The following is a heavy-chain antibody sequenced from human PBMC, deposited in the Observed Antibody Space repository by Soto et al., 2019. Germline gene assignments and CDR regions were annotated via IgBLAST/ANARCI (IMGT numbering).Heavy chain of an antibody. J-gene: IGHJ6*02. V-gene: IGHV4-30-4*01. CDR1: GGSISSGDYY. D-gene: IGHD2-21*02. CDR3: ARAVVTTPSGGYYYYGMDV. Sequence: SETLSLTCTVSGGSISSGDYYWSWIRQPPGKGLEWIGYIYYSGSTYYNPSLKSRVTISVDTSKNQFSLKLSSVTAADTAVYYCARAVVTTPSGGYYYYGMDVWGQGTTVTVS. CDR2: IYYSGST.